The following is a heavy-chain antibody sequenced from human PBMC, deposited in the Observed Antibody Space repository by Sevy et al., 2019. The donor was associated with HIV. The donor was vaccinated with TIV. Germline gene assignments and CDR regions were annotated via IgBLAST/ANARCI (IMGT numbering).Heavy chain of an antibody. D-gene: IGHD1-26*01. V-gene: IGHV3-33*01. CDR1: GFTFSSYG. J-gene: IGHJ5*02. Sequence: GGSLRLSCAASGFTFSSYGMHWVRQAPGKGLEWVAVIWYDGSNKYYADPVKGRFTISRDNSKNTLYLQMNSLRAEDTAVYYCASVGGSYLNWFDPWGQGTLVTVSS. CDR2: IWYDGSNK. CDR3: ASVGGSYLNWFDP.